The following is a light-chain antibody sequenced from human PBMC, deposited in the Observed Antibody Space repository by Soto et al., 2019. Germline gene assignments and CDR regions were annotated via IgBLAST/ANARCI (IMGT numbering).Light chain of an antibody. Sequence: EIVMTQSPATLSVSPGERATLSCRASQSVSSNLAWYQQKPGQAPRLLIYGASTRATGIPARFSGSGSGTECTLTVCNRQSEDFAVYYCQQYKDWPPYTVGQGPKLEIK. J-gene: IGKJ2*01. CDR3: QQYKDWPPYT. V-gene: IGKV3-15*01. CDR2: GAS. CDR1: QSVSSN.